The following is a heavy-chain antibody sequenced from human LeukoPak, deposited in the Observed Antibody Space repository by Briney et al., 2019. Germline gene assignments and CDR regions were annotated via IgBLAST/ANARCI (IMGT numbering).Heavy chain of an antibody. CDR2: IYGNNDK. D-gene: IGHD3-10*01. Sequence: ESGPTLVHPTQTLTLTCTFSGFSLSTTRMSVGWIRQPPGKALEWLALIYGNNDKRYSPSLKRRLTITKDTSKNQVVLTMSNMDPVDTATYYCAHIIYGDLDWFDPWGQGTLATVSS. V-gene: IGHV2-5*01. J-gene: IGHJ5*02. CDR1: GFSLSTTRMS. CDR3: AHIIYGDLDWFDP.